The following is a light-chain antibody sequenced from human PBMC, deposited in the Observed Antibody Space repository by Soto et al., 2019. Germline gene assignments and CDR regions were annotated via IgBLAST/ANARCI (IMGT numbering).Light chain of an antibody. CDR3: QQYDNLPPFT. CDR1: QDINNF. CDR2: DAS. V-gene: IGKV1-33*01. Sequence: DIQRTQSPSSLSASVGHRVPITCQASQDINNFLNWYQQKPGQAPKLLIYDASNLETGVPSRFSGSGSGTDFTFTISSLQPEDIATYYCQQYDNLPPFTFGQGTRLEIK. J-gene: IGKJ5*01.